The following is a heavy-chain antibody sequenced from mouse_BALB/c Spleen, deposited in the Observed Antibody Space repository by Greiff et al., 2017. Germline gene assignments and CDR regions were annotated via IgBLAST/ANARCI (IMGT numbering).Heavy chain of an antibody. D-gene: IGHD2-2*01. CDR1: GFTFSSYT. Sequence: DVKLVESGGGLVKPGGSLKLSCAASGFTFSSYTMSWVRQTPEKRLEWVATISSGGSYTYYPDSVKGRFTISRDNAKNTLYLQMSSLKSEDTAMYYCTREEVYGYDWFAYWGQGTLVTVSA. V-gene: IGHV5-6-4*01. CDR3: TREEVYGYDWFAY. J-gene: IGHJ3*01. CDR2: ISSGGSYT.